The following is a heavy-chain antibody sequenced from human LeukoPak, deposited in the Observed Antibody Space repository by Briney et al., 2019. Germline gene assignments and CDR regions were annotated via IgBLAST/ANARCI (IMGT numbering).Heavy chain of an antibody. CDR2: IWYDGSNK. J-gene: IGHJ4*02. Sequence: PGGSLRLPCAASGFTFSSYGMHWVRQAPGKGLEWVAVIWYDGSNKYYADSVKGRFTISRDNSKNTLYLQMNSLRAEDTAVYYFAKSGYSSGWYEYYFDYWGQGTLVTVSS. CDR3: AKSGYSSGWYEYYFDY. V-gene: IGHV3-33*06. CDR1: GFTFSSYG. D-gene: IGHD6-19*01.